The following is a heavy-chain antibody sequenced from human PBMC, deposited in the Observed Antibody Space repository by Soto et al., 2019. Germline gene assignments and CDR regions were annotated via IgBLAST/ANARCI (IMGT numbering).Heavy chain of an antibody. CDR3: ASHPLNWSAADS. D-gene: IGHD1-1*01. CDR1: GGSITSSEYY. V-gene: IGHV4-39*01. Sequence: SETLSLTCTASGGSITSSEYYWAWIRQPPGKGRQFVGTIYYSGSSYSHPSLKSRLSISVDTSKNQFSLTMKSVTAADTGVYYCASHPLNWSAADSWGQGVLVTVSS. J-gene: IGHJ4*02. CDR2: IYYSGSS.